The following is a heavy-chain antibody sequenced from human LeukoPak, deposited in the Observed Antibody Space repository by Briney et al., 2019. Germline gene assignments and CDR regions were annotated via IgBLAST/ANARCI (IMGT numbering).Heavy chain of an antibody. CDR2: INHSGST. CDR3: ARGKVFGRYCSSTSCYSATDFDY. Sequence: SSETLSLTCAVYGGSFSGYYWSWIRQPPGKGLEWIGEINHSGSTNYNPSLKSRVTISVDTSKNQFSLKLSSVTAADTAVYYCARGKVFGRYCSSTSCYSATDFDYWGQGTLVTVSS. J-gene: IGHJ4*02. V-gene: IGHV4-34*01. CDR1: GGSFSGYY. D-gene: IGHD2-2*01.